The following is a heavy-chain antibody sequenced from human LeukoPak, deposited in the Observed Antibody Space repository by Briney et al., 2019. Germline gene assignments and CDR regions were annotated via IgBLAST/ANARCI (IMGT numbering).Heavy chain of an antibody. J-gene: IGHJ4*02. CDR2: VYSTGST. Sequence: SETLSLTCTVSGGTINEYYWSWIRQPAGKGLEWIGHVYSTGSTNYNPSFKSRVTMSVDMSKNQFSLKLTSVTAADTAVYYCARGGWSPPDFWGQGTLVIVSS. CDR3: ARGGWSPPDF. D-gene: IGHD2-15*01. V-gene: IGHV4-4*07. CDR1: GGTINEYY.